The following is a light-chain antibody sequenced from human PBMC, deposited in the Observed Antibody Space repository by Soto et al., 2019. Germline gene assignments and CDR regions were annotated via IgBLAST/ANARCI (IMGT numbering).Light chain of an antibody. CDR1: QSVSSSY. J-gene: IGKJ3*01. Sequence: EIVLTQSPGTLSLSPGERATLSCRASQSVSSSYLAWYQQKPGQAPRLVIYGASTRASGIPDRFSGSGSGTDYTLTISRLEPQDFAVYYCQQYGTSPALFAFGPGTKVDIK. V-gene: IGKV3-20*01. CDR2: GAS. CDR3: QQYGTSPALFA.